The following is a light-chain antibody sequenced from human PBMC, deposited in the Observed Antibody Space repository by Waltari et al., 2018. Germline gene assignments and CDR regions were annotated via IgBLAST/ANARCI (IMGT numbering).Light chain of an antibody. V-gene: IGLV3-1*01. J-gene: IGLJ2*01. CDR3: QAWDSISDVV. CDR2: QDS. Sequence: YHLPQNPPVSVSTGQTVSITCAGGRLHEMFVSWYQQKTGQSPVLVMHQDSRRPSGVPERFSGSSSGNTATLTISGTQAMDEADYYCQAWDSISDVVFGGGTRLTVL. CDR1: RLHEMF.